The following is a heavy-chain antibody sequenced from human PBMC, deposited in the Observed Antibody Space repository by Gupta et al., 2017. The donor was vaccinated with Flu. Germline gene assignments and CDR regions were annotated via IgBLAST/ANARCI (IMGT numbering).Heavy chain of an antibody. J-gene: IGHJ3*02. CDR3: ASRYSSVPGAFDI. Sequence: IRQPPGKRLDWIGSIYYSGSTYYNPSLKSRVTISVDTSKNQFSLKLSSVTAADTAVYYCASRYSSVPGAFDIWGQGTMVTVSS. CDR2: IYYSGST. D-gene: IGHD6-19*01. V-gene: IGHV4-39*01.